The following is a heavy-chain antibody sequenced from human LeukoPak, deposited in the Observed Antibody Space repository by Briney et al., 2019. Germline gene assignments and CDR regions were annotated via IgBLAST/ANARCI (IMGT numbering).Heavy chain of an antibody. Sequence: RPSETLSLTCAVYGGSFSGYYWSWIRQPPEKGLEWIGEINHSGSTNYNPSLKSRVTISVDTSKNQFSLKLSSVTAADTAVYYCARRNYYGSGSYCFDYWGQGTLVTVSS. J-gene: IGHJ4*02. CDR1: GGSFSGYY. V-gene: IGHV4-34*01. D-gene: IGHD3-10*01. CDR3: ARRNYYGSGSYCFDY. CDR2: INHSGST.